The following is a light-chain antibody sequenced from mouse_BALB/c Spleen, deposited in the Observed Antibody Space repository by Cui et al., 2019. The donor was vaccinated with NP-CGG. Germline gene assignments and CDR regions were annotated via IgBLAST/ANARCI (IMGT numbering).Light chain of an antibody. CDR2: GTN. CDR3: ALWYSNHWV. J-gene: IGLJ1*01. Sequence: QGVFTQESALTTSPGETVTLTCRSSTGAVTTSNYANWVQEKPDHLFTGLIGGTNNRAPSVPARFSGSLIGDKAALTITGAQTEDEAIYFCALWYSNHWVFGGGTKLTVL. CDR1: TGAVTTSNY. V-gene: IGLV1*01.